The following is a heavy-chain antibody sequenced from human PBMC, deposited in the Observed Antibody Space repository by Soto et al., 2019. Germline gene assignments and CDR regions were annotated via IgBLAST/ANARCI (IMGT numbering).Heavy chain of an antibody. J-gene: IGHJ4*02. CDR1: GGSVSSGHYY. Sequence: SETLSLTCTVSGGSVSSGHYYWSWIRPPPGKGLEWIGYIYYSGSTNYNPSLKSRVTISVDTSKNQFSLKLSSVTAADTAVYYCARQAALSGSYFDYWGQGTLVTVSS. D-gene: IGHD6-6*01. CDR3: ARQAALSGSYFDY. V-gene: IGHV4-61*01. CDR2: IYYSGST.